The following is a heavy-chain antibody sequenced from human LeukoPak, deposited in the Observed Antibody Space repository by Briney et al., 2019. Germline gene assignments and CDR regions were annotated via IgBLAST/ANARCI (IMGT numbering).Heavy chain of an antibody. CDR1: RFTFSDYY. Sequence: PGRSLRLSCAASRFTFSDYYMTWIRQAPGQGLEWISYVSGSDENKYYAGSVRGRFAISRDNAEKSLFLQMSNVRAEDTAVYYCARAGLGGHYIDYWGQGTLVTVSS. CDR3: ARAGLGGHYIDY. V-gene: IGHV3-11*01. D-gene: IGHD2-15*01. CDR2: VSGSDENK. J-gene: IGHJ4*02.